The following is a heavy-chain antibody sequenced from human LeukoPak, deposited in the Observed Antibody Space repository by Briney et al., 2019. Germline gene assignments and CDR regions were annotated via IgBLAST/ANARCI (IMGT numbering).Heavy chain of an antibody. Sequence: SETLSLTCSVSGGSISSYYWSWLRQPPGKELERIRYIYYSGSTNYNPSLKSRVTISVDTSKNQFSLNLSSVTAADTAVYYCARVGAKLTGVGWYLDLWGRGTLVTVSS. J-gene: IGHJ2*01. D-gene: IGHD3-9*01. CDR3: ARVGAKLTGVGWYLDL. CDR1: GGSISSYY. V-gene: IGHV4-59*01. CDR2: IYYSGST.